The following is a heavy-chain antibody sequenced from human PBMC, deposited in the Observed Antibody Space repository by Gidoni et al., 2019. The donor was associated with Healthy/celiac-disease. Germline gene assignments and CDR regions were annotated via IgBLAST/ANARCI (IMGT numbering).Heavy chain of an antibody. V-gene: IGHV4-30-2*01. D-gene: IGHD2-8*01. CDR2: IYHSGST. CDR3: YYGMDV. Sequence: QLQLQESGSGLVKPSQTLSLTCAVSGGSISSGGYSWSWIRQPPGKGLEWIGYIYHSGSTYYNPSLKLSSVTAADTAVYYCAGALFYIVLMVYATVFGYYGMDVWGQGTTVTVSS. J-gene: IGHJ6*02. CDR1: GGSISSGGYS.